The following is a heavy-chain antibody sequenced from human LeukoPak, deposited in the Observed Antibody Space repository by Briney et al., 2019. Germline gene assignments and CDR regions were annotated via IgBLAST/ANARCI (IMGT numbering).Heavy chain of an antibody. V-gene: IGHV3-23*01. J-gene: IGHJ4*02. CDR2: ISDSGSST. D-gene: IGHD3-10*01. CDR1: GFTFSNYA. Sequence: LPGGSLRLSCAASGFTFSNYAMSSVRQAPGKGLERVSLISDSGSSTYYADSVKGRFTISRDNSKNTLYLQLNSLRAEDTAVYYCAKIRGVGELLPFDYWGQGTLVTVSS. CDR3: AKIRGVGELLPFDY.